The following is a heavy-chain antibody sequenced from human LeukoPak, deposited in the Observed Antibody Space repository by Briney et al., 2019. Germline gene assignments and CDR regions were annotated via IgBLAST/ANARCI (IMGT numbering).Heavy chain of an antibody. CDR1: GFTFDDYA. CDR2: ISWNSGSI. J-gene: IGHJ3*02. V-gene: IGHV3-9*01. Sequence: GGSLRLSCAASGFTFDDYAMHWVRQAPGKGLEWVSGISWNSGSIGYADSVKGRFTISRDNAKNSLYLQMNSLRAEDTALYYCARLEGIWFGELFHGAFDIWGQGTMVTVSS. D-gene: IGHD3-10*01. CDR3: ARLEGIWFGELFHGAFDI.